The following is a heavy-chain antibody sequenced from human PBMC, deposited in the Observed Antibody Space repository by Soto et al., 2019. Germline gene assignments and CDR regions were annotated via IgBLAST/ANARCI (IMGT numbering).Heavy chain of an antibody. J-gene: IGHJ2*01. V-gene: IGHV3-30*03. CDR3: ATSYGEYVHWYCDL. CDR2: ISYDGSNK. D-gene: IGHD4-17*01. Sequence: QVQLVESGGGVVQPGRSLRLSCAGSGLTFSSYGMHWVRHAPGKGLEWVAVISYDGSNKYYADSVKGRFTISRHNSKNTLYLQRDRLRTEDTVVYYCATSYGEYVHWYCDLWGSGTLVTVSS. CDR1: GLTFSSYG.